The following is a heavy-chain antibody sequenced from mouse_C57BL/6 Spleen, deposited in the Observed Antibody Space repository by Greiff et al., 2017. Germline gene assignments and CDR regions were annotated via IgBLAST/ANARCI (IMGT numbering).Heavy chain of an antibody. D-gene: IGHD1-3*01. V-gene: IGHV1-42*01. CDR2: INPSTGGT. J-gene: IGHJ2*01. CDR1: GYSFTGYY. Sequence: VQLKESGPELVKPGASVTISCTASGYSFTGYYMNWVKQSPEKSLEWIGEINPSTGGTTYNQTFKAQATLTVDKSSSTAYLQLKSLTSENSAVYYCTSNLYYFDYWGQGTTLTVSS. CDR3: TSNLYYFDY.